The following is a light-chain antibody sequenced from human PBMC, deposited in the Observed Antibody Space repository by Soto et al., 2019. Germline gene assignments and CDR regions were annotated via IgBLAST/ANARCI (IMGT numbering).Light chain of an antibody. CDR2: DAS. V-gene: IGKV3-15*01. Sequence: ETRMTQSPATLSVSPGERVTLSCRASQSVRNSVAWYQQRPGQAPWLLIYDASFRATGISARFSGSGSGTEFTLTISSLQSADFAVYYCQQYNTWPRTFGQGTKLEI. J-gene: IGKJ2*01. CDR3: QQYNTWPRT. CDR1: QSVRNS.